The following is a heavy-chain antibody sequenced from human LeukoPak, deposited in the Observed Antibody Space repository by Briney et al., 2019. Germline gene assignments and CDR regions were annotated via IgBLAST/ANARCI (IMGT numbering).Heavy chain of an antibody. CDR2: INQDGREK. Sequence: PGGSLRLSCAASGFTSSTYWMSWVRQAPGEGLEWVANINQDGREKYSVDSVKGRFTISRDNAKNSLYLQMNSLRAEDTAVYYCARDYTYYYDDSGPHYYFDYWGQGTLVTVSS. CDR1: GFTSSTYW. J-gene: IGHJ4*02. CDR3: ARDYTYYYDDSGPHYYFDY. D-gene: IGHD3-22*01. V-gene: IGHV3-7*04.